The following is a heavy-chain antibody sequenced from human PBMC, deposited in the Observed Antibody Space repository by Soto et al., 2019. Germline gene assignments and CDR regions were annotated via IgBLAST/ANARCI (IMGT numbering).Heavy chain of an antibody. D-gene: IGHD6-19*01. CDR1: GGTFRTYA. CDR3: AKGAVAGTPTSYYYYGMDV. J-gene: IGHJ6*02. CDR2: IIPIFGTV. V-gene: IGHV1-69*12. Sequence: QVQLLQSGAEVKKPGSSVRVSCEASGGTFRTYAISWVRQAPGQGLEWMGEIIPIFGTVNYAQKFQGRVTNTAEESTTTVYMDLRSLRSEDTAVYYCAKGAVAGTPTSYYYYGMDVWGQGTTVTVSS.